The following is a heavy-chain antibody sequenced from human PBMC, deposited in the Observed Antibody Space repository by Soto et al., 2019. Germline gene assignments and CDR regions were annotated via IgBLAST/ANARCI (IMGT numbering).Heavy chain of an antibody. Sequence: PGGSLRLSCAASGFTFSSYSMNWVRQAPGKGLEWVSSISSSSSYIYYADSVKGRFTISRDNAKNSLYLQMNSLRAEDTAVYYCARATLGGVGPGVSDYWGQGTLVTVSS. V-gene: IGHV3-21*01. CDR1: GFTFSSYS. D-gene: IGHD3-3*01. CDR3: ARATLGGVGPGVSDY. J-gene: IGHJ4*02. CDR2: ISSSSSYI.